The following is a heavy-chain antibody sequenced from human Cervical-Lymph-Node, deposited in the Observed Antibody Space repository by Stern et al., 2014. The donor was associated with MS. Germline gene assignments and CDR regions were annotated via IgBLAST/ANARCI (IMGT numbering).Heavy chain of an antibody. CDR1: GGSMSSHY. J-gene: IGHJ6*02. Sequence: QVQLQESGPGLVKPSETLSLTCSVSGGSMSSHYWTWIRQPAGKRLEWIGDIYTSGRTNYNPSLQGRVTMSVDTAKNQFSLKLTSVTAADTGVYYCARDLPPMTRSYYGMDVWGLGTTVTVSS. D-gene: IGHD5-24*01. V-gene: IGHV4-4*07. CDR2: IYTSGRT. CDR3: ARDLPPMTRSYYGMDV.